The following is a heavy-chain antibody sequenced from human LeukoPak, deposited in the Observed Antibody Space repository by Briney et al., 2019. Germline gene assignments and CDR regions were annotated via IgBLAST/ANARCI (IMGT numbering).Heavy chain of an antibody. D-gene: IGHD6-19*01. CDR3: ASSPRIAVAGNSFFDY. Sequence: SETLSLTCTVSGGSISSSSYYWGWIRQPPGKGLEWIGCIYYSGSTYYNPSLKSRVTISVDTSKNQFSLKLSSVTAADTAVYYCASSPRIAVAGNSFFDYWGQGTLVTVSS. V-gene: IGHV4-39*07. J-gene: IGHJ4*02. CDR2: IYYSGST. CDR1: GGSISSSSYY.